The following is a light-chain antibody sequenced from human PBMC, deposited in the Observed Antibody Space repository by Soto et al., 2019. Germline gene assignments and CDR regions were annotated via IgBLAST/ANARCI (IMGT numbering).Light chain of an antibody. J-gene: IGLJ2*01. V-gene: IGLV2-11*01. CDR1: SSDVGGYDY. CDR3: CSYAGSNTFVI. CDR2: DVS. Sequence: QSALTQPRSVSGSPGQSVTISCTGTSSDVGGYDYVSWYQQHPGKAPKLMIYDVSKRPSGVPDRFSGSKSGNTASLTISGLQPEDEADYYCCSYAGSNTFVIFGGGTKLTV.